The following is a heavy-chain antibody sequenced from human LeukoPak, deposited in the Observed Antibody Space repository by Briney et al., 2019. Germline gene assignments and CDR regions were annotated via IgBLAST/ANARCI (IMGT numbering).Heavy chain of an antibody. V-gene: IGHV1-69*13. CDR1: GGTFSSYA. J-gene: IGHJ4*02. CDR2: IIPIFGTA. D-gene: IGHD3-10*01. CDR3: ARDVDPMVRGVTYFDY. Sequence: SVKVSCKASGGTFSSYAISWVRQAPGQGLEWMGGIIPIFGTANYAQKFQGRVTITADESTSTAYMELSSLRSEDTAVYYCARDVDPMVRGVTYFDYWGQGTLVTVSS.